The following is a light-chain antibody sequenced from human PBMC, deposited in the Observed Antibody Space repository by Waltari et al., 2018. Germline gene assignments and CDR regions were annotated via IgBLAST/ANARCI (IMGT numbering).Light chain of an antibody. CDR2: DAS. V-gene: IGKV1-17*01. CDR1: QGITNY. J-gene: IGKJ2*03. CDR3: LQYNSAPYS. Sequence: DIQMTQYPSSLSASVGDRVTITCRASQGITNYLNWYQHKPGKAPKRLIYDASSLESAVPSRFSGSGSGTVFTLTISSLQPEDFATYYCLQYNSAPYSFGQGTKVEIK.